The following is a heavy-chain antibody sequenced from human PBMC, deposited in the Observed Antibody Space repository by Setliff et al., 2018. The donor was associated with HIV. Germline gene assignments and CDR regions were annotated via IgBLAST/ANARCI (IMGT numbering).Heavy chain of an antibody. V-gene: IGHV4-59*11. CDR2: VDYSGDT. Sequence: PSETLSLTCSISGATIHYHYWSWIRQPPGKGLEWIGYVDYSGDTEYNPSLQSRATISRDPSKSQVSLNLNSATAADTAVYYCARLKGYSSGWYFDYWGQGTLVTVSS. D-gene: IGHD6-19*01. CDR3: ARLKGYSSGWYFDY. J-gene: IGHJ4*02. CDR1: GATIHYHY.